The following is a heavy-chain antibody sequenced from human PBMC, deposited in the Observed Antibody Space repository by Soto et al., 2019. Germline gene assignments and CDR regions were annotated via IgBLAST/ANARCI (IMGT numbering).Heavy chain of an antibody. CDR3: ASSYYYDSKGAFDI. Sequence: GGSLRLSCAASGFTFSSYGMHWVRQAPGKGLEWVAVIWYDGSNKYYADSVKGRFTISRDNSKNTLYLQMNSLRAEDTAVYYCASSYYYDSKGAFDIWGQGTMVTVSS. J-gene: IGHJ3*02. CDR2: IWYDGSNK. V-gene: IGHV3-33*01. D-gene: IGHD3-22*01. CDR1: GFTFSSYG.